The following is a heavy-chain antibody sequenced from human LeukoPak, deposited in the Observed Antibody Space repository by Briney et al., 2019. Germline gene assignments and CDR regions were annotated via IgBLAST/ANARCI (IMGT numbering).Heavy chain of an antibody. CDR2: IKPDGRET. V-gene: IGHV3-7*01. CDR3: ARDYN. Sequence: GGSLRLSCAASGFTFSDYYMSWIRQAPGKGLEWVANIKPDGRETYYVDSVKGRFTISRDNAKSSLYLQMNSLRAEDTAVYYCARDYNLGQGTLVTVSS. J-gene: IGHJ4*02. CDR1: GFTFSDYY.